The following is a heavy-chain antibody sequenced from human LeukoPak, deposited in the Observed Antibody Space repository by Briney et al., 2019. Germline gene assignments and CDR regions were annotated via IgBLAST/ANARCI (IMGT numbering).Heavy chain of an antibody. D-gene: IGHD3-10*01. J-gene: IGHJ4*02. CDR2: ISYDGSNK. CDR1: GFTFSSYG. Sequence: GGSLRLSCAASGFTFSSYGMHWVRQAPGKGLEWVAVISYDGSNKYYADSVKGRFTISRDNSKNTLYLQMNSLRAEDTAVYYCAKDQYYYGSGSSFDYWGQGTLVTVSS. V-gene: IGHV3-30*18. CDR3: AKDQYYYGSGSSFDY.